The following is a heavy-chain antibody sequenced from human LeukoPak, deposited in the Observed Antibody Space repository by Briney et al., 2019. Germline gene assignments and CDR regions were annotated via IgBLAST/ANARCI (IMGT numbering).Heavy chain of an antibody. Sequence: QPGGSLRLSCAASGFTFSSYAMSWVRQAPGKGLEWVSGISGSGSSTYFADSVKGRFTISRDNSKNTLYLQMNSLRAEDTAVYYCAKDLRGYNYGSFDYWGQGTLVTVSS. CDR3: AKDLRGYNYGSFDY. D-gene: IGHD5-18*01. V-gene: IGHV3-23*01. J-gene: IGHJ4*02. CDR1: GFTFSSYA. CDR2: ISGSGSST.